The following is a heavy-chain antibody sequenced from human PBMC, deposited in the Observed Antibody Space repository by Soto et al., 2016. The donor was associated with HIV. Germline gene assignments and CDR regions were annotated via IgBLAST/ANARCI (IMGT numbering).Heavy chain of an antibody. D-gene: IGHD2-21*01. Sequence: EVQLVESGGGLVQPGGSLRLSCAASGFTFSTHSMNWVRQVPGKGLEWISYVSSSSSTIYYADSVKGRFTISRDNAKNLLYLQMNSLRAEDTAVYSCAKYCGGDCYHEAAFDIWGQGTMVTVSS. J-gene: IGHJ3*02. CDR1: GFTFSTHS. CDR3: AKYCGGDCYHEAAFDI. V-gene: IGHV3-48*01. CDR2: VSSSSSTI.